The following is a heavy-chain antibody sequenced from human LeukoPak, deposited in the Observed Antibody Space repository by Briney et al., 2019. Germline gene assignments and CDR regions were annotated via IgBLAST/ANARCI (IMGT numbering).Heavy chain of an antibody. V-gene: IGHV3-7*01. CDR2: IKQDGSEK. J-gene: IGHJ4*02. CDR3: ARERGAGYDSSGYYYDY. Sequence: GGSLRLSCAASGFTFSSYWMSWVRQAPGKGLEWVANIKQDGSEKYYVDSVKGRFTISRDNAKNSLYLQMSSLRAEDTAVYYCARERGAGYDSSGYYYDYWGQGTLVTVSS. D-gene: IGHD3-22*01. CDR1: GFTFSSYW.